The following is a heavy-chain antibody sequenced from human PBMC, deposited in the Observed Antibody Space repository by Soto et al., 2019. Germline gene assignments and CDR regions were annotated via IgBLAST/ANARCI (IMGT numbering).Heavy chain of an antibody. V-gene: IGHV4-39*01. Sequence: SETLSLTCTVSGGSISSSSYYWGWIRQPPGKGLEWIGSIYYSGSTYYNPSLKSRVTISVDTSKNQFSLKLSSVTAADTAVYYCARPEGYFDSSGYYNYWGQGTLVTVSS. CDR3: ARPEGYFDSSGYYNY. J-gene: IGHJ4*02. CDR2: IYYSGST. D-gene: IGHD3-22*01. CDR1: GGSISSSSYY.